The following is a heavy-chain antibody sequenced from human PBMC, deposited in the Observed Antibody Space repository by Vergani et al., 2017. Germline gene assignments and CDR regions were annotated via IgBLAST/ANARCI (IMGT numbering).Heavy chain of an antibody. J-gene: IGHJ4*02. V-gene: IGHV1-69*01. Sequence: QVQLVQSGAEVKKPGSSVKVSCKASGATFTSYAISWVRQAPGQGLEWMGGIIPIFGTANYAQKFQGRVTITADESTSTAYMELSSLRSEDTAVYYCARGRRDGYCSSTSCYVAVDYWGQGTLVTVSS. D-gene: IGHD2-2*03. CDR3: ARGRRDGYCSSTSCYVAVDY. CDR2: IIPIFGTA. CDR1: GATFTSYA.